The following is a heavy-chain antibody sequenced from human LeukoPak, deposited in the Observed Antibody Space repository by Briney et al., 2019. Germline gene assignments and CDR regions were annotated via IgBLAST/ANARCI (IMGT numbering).Heavy chain of an antibody. Sequence: KPSETLSLTCAVSGDSFSSHYWTWIRQPPGRGLEWIGYISYIGTTNYNPSLKSRVTISIDTSKNQFSLKLSFVTTADTAVYYCARDLVTVTKGFDIWGLGTMVSVSS. D-gene: IGHD4-17*01. CDR1: GDSFSSHY. J-gene: IGHJ3*02. V-gene: IGHV4-59*11. CDR3: ARDLVTVTKGFDI. CDR2: ISYIGTT.